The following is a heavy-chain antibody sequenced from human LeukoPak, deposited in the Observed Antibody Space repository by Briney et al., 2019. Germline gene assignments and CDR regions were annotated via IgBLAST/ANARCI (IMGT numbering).Heavy chain of an antibody. CDR1: GGTFSSYA. D-gene: IGHD6-13*01. V-gene: IGHV1-69*13. Sequence: SVKVSCKASGGTFSSYAISWVRQAPGQGLEWMGGIIPIFGTANYAQKFQGRVTITADESTSTAYMELSSLRSEDTAVYYCAGELGAGGYYGMDVWGQGTRSPSP. J-gene: IGHJ6*02. CDR3: AGELGAGGYYGMDV. CDR2: IIPIFGTA.